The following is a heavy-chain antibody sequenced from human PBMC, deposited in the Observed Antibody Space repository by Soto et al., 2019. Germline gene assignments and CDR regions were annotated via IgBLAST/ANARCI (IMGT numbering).Heavy chain of an antibody. CDR2: INAGNGNT. J-gene: IGHJ4*02. CDR3: ARGASPLIDY. CDR1: GYTFTSYA. Sequence: QVQLVQSGAEVKKPGASVKVSCKASGYTFTSYAMHWVRQAPGQRLEWMGWINAGNGNTKYSQKFQGRVTITRDTSASTAYMEVSSLRSEDTAVYYCARGASPLIDYWGQGTLVTVYS. D-gene: IGHD1-26*01. V-gene: IGHV1-3*01.